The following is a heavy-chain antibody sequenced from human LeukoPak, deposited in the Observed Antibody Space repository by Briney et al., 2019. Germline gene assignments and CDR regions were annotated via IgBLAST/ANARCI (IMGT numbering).Heavy chain of an antibody. CDR3: ARDLDTRNYVDY. CDR1: GHTFTGYY. J-gene: IGHJ4*02. D-gene: IGHD5-18*01. CDR2: INPNSGGT. Sequence: ASVKVSCKASGHTFTGYYMHWVRQAPGQGLEWMGWINPNSGGTNYAQKFQGRVTMTRDTSISTAYMELSRLRSDDTAVYYCARDLDTRNYVDYWGQGTLVTVSS. V-gene: IGHV1-2*02.